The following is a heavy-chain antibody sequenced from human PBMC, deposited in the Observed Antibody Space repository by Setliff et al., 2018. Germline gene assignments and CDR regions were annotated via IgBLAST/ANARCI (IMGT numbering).Heavy chain of an antibody. CDR3: ARAIDTGQIWSQYYFDY. V-gene: IGHV1-69*10. CDR1: GGTFSSYA. Sequence: SVKVSCKASGGTFSSYAISWVRQAPGQGLEWMGGIIPILGIANYAQKFQGRVTITTDEFTSTVYMELSSLRSEDTAVYYCARAIDTGQIWSQYYFDYWGQGTLVTVSS. CDR2: IIPILGIA. J-gene: IGHJ4*02. D-gene: IGHD5-18*01.